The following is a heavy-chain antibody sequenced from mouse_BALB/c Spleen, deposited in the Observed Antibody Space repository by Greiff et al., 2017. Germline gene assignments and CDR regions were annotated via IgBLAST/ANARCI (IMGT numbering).Heavy chain of an antibody. CDR2: ISSGGSYT. CDR1: GFTFSSYA. Sequence: EVQVVESGGGLVKPGGSLKLSCAASGFTFSSYAMSWVRQSPEKRLEWVAEISSGGSYTYYPDTVTGRFTISRDNAKNTLYLEMSSLRSEDTAMYYCARDLGLLRPSYAMDYWGQGTSVTVSS. V-gene: IGHV5-9-4*01. J-gene: IGHJ4*01. CDR3: ARDLGLLRPSYAMDY. D-gene: IGHD1-2*01.